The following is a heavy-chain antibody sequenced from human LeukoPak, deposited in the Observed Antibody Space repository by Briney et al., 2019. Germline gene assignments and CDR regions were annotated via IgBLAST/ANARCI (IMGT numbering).Heavy chain of an antibody. CDR2: IDPSDSYT. J-gene: IGHJ3*02. CDR3: ARHLTTVVPNTAFDI. D-gene: IGHD4-23*01. V-gene: IGHV5-10-1*01. Sequence: GASLQISCKGSGYSFTSYWISWVRQLPGKGLEWMGRIDPSDSYTNYSPSFQGHVTISADKSISTAYLQWSSLKASDTAMYYCARHLTTVVPNTAFDIWGQGTMVTVSS. CDR1: GYSFTSYW.